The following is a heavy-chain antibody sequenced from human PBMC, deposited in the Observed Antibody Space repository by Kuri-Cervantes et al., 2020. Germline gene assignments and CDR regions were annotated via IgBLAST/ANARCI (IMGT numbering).Heavy chain of an antibody. CDR3: VRGVRSGQPLGDY. J-gene: IGHJ4*02. V-gene: IGHV1-45*02. Sequence: KISCAASGFTFSSYAMHWVRQAPGQALEWMGWITPFNGNTNYAQKFQDRVTITRDRSMSTAYMELSSLRSDDTAVYYCVRGVRSGQPLGDYWGQGTLVTVSS. D-gene: IGHD3-10*01. CDR2: ITPFNGNT. CDR1: GFTFSSYA.